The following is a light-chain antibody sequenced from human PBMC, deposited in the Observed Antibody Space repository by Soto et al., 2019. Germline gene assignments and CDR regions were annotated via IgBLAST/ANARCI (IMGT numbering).Light chain of an antibody. CDR1: SSNIGAGYD. V-gene: IGLV1-40*01. Sequence: QSVLTQPPSVSGAPGQRVTISCTRSSSNIGAGYDVHWYQQVPGTAPKLLIYANSNRPSGVPDRFSASKSGTSASLGITGLQAEDEADYYCQSYDSSLSGHVFGTGTKVTVL. CDR3: QSYDSSLSGHV. CDR2: ANS. J-gene: IGLJ1*01.